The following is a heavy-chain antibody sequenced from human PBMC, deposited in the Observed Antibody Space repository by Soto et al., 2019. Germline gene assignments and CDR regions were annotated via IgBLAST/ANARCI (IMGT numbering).Heavy chain of an antibody. D-gene: IGHD3-16*01. Sequence: QVQLQESGPGLVKPSQTLSLSCNVSGGSISCAGCYWSWIRQHPGKGLEWIGNIYYSGGTNYNPSLKSRLTISVDTSKNQFSLKLSSVTAADTAVYYCASDSRGIDYYGMDVWRQGTRVTVSS. J-gene: IGHJ6*02. CDR2: IYYSGGT. CDR3: ASDSRGIDYYGMDV. CDR1: GGSISCAGCY. V-gene: IGHV4-31*03.